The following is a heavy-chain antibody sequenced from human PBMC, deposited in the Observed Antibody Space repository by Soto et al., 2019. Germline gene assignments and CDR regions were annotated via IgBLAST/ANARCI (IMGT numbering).Heavy chain of an antibody. Sequence: GGSLRLSCAASGFTFSSYAMSWVRQAPGKGLEWVSAISGSGGSTYYADSVKGRFTISRDNSKNTLYLKMNSLRAEDTAVYYCAKVTSIAVAGTGFRYYYYGMGVWGQGTTVTVSS. D-gene: IGHD6-19*01. J-gene: IGHJ6*02. CDR2: ISGSGGST. CDR1: GFTFSSYA. V-gene: IGHV3-23*01. CDR3: AKVTSIAVAGTGFRYYYYGMGV.